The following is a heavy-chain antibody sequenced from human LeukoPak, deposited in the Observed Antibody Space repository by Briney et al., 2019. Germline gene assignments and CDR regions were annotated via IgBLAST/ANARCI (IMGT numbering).Heavy chain of an antibody. J-gene: IGHJ4*02. D-gene: IGHD3-16*01. CDR2: IIPIFGTA. V-gene: IGHV1-69*05. CDR1: GGTFSSYA. CDR3: ARGGVNKAWPRD. Sequence: SVKVSSKASGGTFSSYAISWVRQAPGQGLEWMGGIIPIFGTANYAQKFQGRVTITTDESTSTAYMELSSLRSEDTAVYYCARGGVNKAWPRDWGQGTLVTVSS.